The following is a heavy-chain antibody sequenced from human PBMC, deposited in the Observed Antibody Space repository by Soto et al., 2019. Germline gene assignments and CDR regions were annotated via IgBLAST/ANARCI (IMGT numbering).Heavy chain of an antibody. Sequence: SVKVSCKASGGTFSSYAISWVRQAPGQGLEWMGGIIPILGTANYAQKFQGRVTITADESTSTAYMELSSLRSEDTAVYYCARSQDIVVVPAAILPAYYGMDVWGQGTTVTVSS. CDR2: IIPILGTA. CDR1: GGTFSSYA. D-gene: IGHD2-2*02. J-gene: IGHJ6*02. V-gene: IGHV1-69*13. CDR3: ARSQDIVVVPAAILPAYYGMDV.